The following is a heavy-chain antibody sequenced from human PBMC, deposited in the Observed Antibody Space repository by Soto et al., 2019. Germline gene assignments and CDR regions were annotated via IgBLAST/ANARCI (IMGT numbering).Heavy chain of an antibody. Sequence: PGESRTNAWKGSGYGFAGYWITGVRQMPGKGLAWMGRIDPSDSRTYYSPSFRGHVTISATKSITTVFLQWNSLRASDTAMYYCARQIYDSDTGPNFQYYFDSWGQGTPVTVS. V-gene: IGHV5-10-1*01. CDR1: GYGFAGYW. J-gene: IGHJ4*02. CDR3: ARQIYDSDTGPNFQYYFDS. D-gene: IGHD3-22*01. CDR2: IDPSDSRT.